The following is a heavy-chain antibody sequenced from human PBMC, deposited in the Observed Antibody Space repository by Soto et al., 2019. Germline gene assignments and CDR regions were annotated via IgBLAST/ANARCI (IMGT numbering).Heavy chain of an antibody. D-gene: IGHD3-3*01. Sequence: PSETLSLTCTVSGGSISSSSYFWGWIRQPPGKGLEWIGYIYHSGSTYYNPSLKSRVTISVDRSKNQFSLKLSSVTAADTAVYYCARAYYDFWSGLNWFDPWGQGTLVTVSS. CDR3: ARAYYDFWSGLNWFDP. V-gene: IGHV4-30-2*01. J-gene: IGHJ5*02. CDR2: IYHSGST. CDR1: GGSISSSSYF.